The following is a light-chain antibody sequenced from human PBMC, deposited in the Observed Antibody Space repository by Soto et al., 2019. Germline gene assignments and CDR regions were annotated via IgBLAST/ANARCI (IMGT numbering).Light chain of an antibody. Sequence: IVLTQSPVTLSLSAGERATLSCRASQSIGTYLAWYQQKPGQAPRLLIYDASNRATGIPARFSGSGSGTDFTLTISSLESEDSAVYYCQQGTKWPPWTFGQGTKVDIK. CDR2: DAS. CDR1: QSIGTY. CDR3: QQGTKWPPWT. J-gene: IGKJ1*01. V-gene: IGKV3-11*01.